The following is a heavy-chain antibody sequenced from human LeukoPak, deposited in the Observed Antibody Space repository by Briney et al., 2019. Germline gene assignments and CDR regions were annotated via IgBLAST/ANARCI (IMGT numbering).Heavy chain of an antibody. CDR2: ISSSSSYI. D-gene: IGHD1-7*01. Sequence: GGSLRLSCAASGFTFSSYAMSWVRQAPGKLLEWVSSISSSSSYIYYADSVKGRFTISRDNAKNSLYLQMNSLRAEDTAVYYCARPKETGTTSNWFDPWGQGTLVTVSS. J-gene: IGHJ5*02. V-gene: IGHV3-21*01. CDR1: GFTFSSYA. CDR3: ARPKETGTTSNWFDP.